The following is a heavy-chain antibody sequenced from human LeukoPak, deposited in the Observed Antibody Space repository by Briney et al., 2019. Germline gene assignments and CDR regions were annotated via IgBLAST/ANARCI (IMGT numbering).Heavy chain of an antibody. J-gene: IGHJ3*02. V-gene: IGHV3-23*01. CDR2: ISGSGGST. Sequence: PGGSLRLSCAASGFTFSSYAMSWVRQAPGKGLEWVSAISGSGGSTYYADSVKGRFTISRDNSKNTLYLQMNSLRAEGTAVYYCAKVYYYGSGSYYNDAFDIWGQGTMVTVSS. CDR1: GFTFSSYA. D-gene: IGHD3-10*01. CDR3: AKVYYYGSGSYYNDAFDI.